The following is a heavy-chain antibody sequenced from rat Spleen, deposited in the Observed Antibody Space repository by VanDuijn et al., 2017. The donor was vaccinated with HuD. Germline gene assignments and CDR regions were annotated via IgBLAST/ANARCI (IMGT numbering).Heavy chain of an antibody. Sequence: EVQLVESGGGLVQPGNSLKLSCAASGFSFSSYWMYWVRQAPGKGLEWVSSITPDGDYTYYPDSVKGRFTISRYNAENTVYLQIHSLRSEDTATYYCAVSGYGYWGQGVMVTVSS. CDR3: AVSGYGY. CDR2: ITPDGDYT. CDR1: GFSFSSYW. J-gene: IGHJ2*01. V-gene: IGHV5-58*01. D-gene: IGHD4-3*01.